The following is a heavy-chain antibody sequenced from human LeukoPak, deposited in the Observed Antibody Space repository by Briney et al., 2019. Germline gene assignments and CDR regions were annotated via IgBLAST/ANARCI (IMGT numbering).Heavy chain of an antibody. V-gene: IGHV4-30-4*01. J-gene: IGHJ4*02. CDR1: GGSISSGDYY. D-gene: IGHD3-3*01. Sequence: SETLSLTCTVSGGSISSGDYYWSWIRQPPGKGLQWIGYIYYSGSTYYNPSLKSRVTISVDTSKNQFSLKLSSVTAADTAVYYCAGYRYYDFWSGNSSDYWGQGTLVTVSS. CDR3: AGYRYYDFWSGNSSDY. CDR2: IYYSGST.